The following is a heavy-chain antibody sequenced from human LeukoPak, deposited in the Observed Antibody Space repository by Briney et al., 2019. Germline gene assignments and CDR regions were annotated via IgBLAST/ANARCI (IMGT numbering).Heavy chain of an antibody. D-gene: IGHD3-10*01. V-gene: IGHV3-23*01. CDR1: GFTFSSYA. CDR2: ISNSAGST. CDR3: AKRASGSGTSLYYFDY. J-gene: IGHJ4*02. Sequence: PGGSLRLSCAASGFTFSSYAMSWVRQAPGKGLEWVSVISNSAGSTFYADSVKGRFTISRDNSKNTLYLQTNSLRAEDTAVYYCAKRASGSGTSLYYFDYWGQGTLVTVSS.